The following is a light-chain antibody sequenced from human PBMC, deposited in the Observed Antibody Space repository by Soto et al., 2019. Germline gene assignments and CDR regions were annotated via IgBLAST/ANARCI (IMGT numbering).Light chain of an antibody. J-gene: IGLJ1*01. CDR2: DVS. Sequence: QSALTQPRSVSGSPGQSVTISCTGTSSDVGGYNYVSWYQQHPGKAPKVMIYDVSDRPSGVPDRFSGSKSGNTASLTISGLQAEDEADYYCCSYAVSPRDVFGPGTTLTVL. CDR3: CSYAVSPRDV. V-gene: IGLV2-11*01. CDR1: SSDVGGYNY.